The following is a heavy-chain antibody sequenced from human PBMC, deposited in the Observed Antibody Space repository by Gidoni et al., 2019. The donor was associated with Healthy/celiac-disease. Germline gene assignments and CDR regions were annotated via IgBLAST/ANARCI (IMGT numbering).Heavy chain of an antibody. Sequence: EVQLLESGGGLVQPGGSLRLSCAASGFTFSSYAMSWVRQAPGKGLEWFSAISGSGGSTYYADSVKGRFTISRDNSKNTLYLQMNSLRAEDTAVYYCAKDVSCSSTSCYAFDYWGQGTLVTVSS. D-gene: IGHD2-2*01. CDR2: ISGSGGST. CDR3: AKDVSCSSTSCYAFDY. J-gene: IGHJ4*02. CDR1: GFTFSSYA. V-gene: IGHV3-23*01.